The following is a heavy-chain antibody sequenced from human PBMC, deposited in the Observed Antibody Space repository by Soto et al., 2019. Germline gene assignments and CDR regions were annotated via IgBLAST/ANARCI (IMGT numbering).Heavy chain of an antibody. Sequence: QVQLVQSGAEVKKPGASVKGSCKASGYTLTSYAMHSVRQAPGQRLEWMGWINAGNGNTKYSQKSQGRVTITRDTSASTAYMELSSLRAEDTAVYCWARDGPDPAPYYWGQGTLVTVSS. CDR3: ARDGPDPAPYY. CDR1: GYTLTSYA. D-gene: IGHD2-15*01. CDR2: INAGNGNT. V-gene: IGHV1-3*01. J-gene: IGHJ4*02.